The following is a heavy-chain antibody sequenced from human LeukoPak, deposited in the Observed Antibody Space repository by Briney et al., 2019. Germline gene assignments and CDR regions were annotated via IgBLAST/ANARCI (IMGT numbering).Heavy chain of an antibody. D-gene: IGHD5-18*01. J-gene: IGHJ3*02. Sequence: SETLSLTCTVSGGSISSYYWSWLRQPPGKGLEWIGYIYYSGSTNYNPPLKSRGTISVDTSKNQFSLKLSSVTAADTAVYYCARGGYSYGMHAFDIWGQGTMVTVSS. CDR2: IYYSGST. CDR3: ARGGYSYGMHAFDI. V-gene: IGHV4-59*01. CDR1: GGSISSYY.